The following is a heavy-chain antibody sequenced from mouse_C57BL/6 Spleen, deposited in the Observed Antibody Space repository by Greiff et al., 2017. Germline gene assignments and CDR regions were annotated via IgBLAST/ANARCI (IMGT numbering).Heavy chain of an antibody. CDR3: ARGGMGAAY. V-gene: IGHV1-81*01. J-gene: IGHJ3*01. D-gene: IGHD2-3*01. CDR2: IYPRSGNT. CDR1: GYTFTSYG. Sequence: LVESGAELARPGASVTLSCKASGYTFTSYGISWVKQRTGQGLEWIGEIYPRSGNTYYNEKFKGKATLTADKSSSTAYMELRSLTSEDSAVYFCARGGMGAAYWGQGTLVTVSA.